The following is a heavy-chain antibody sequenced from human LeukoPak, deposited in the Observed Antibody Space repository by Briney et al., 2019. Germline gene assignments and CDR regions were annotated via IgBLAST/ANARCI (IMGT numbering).Heavy chain of an antibody. CDR2: IYPGDSDT. J-gene: IGHJ4*02. V-gene: IGHV5-51*01. CDR3: ERDYGDYAGFDY. D-gene: IGHD4-17*01. CDR1: GYTFTSYW. Sequence: GESLKISCKGSGYTFTSYWIGWVRQMPGKGLECMEIIYPGDSDTRYSPSFQGQVTISADKSISTAYLQWRSLKASDTAMYYCERDYGDYAGFDYWGQGNLVTVSS.